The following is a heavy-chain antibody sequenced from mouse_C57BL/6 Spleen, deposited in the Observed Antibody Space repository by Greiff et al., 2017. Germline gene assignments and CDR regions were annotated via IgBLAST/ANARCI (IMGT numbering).Heavy chain of an antibody. J-gene: IGHJ2*01. CDR2: ISSGSSTI. CDR3: ATSTMVTTYYFDY. CDR1: GFTFSDYG. D-gene: IGHD2-2*01. V-gene: IGHV5-17*01. Sequence: EVQLVESGGGLVKPGGSLKLSCAASGFTFSDYGMHWVRQAPDKGLEWVAYISSGSSTIYYADTVKGRFTISRDNAKNTLFLQMTSLRSEDTAMYYCATSTMVTTYYFDYWGQGTTLTVSS.